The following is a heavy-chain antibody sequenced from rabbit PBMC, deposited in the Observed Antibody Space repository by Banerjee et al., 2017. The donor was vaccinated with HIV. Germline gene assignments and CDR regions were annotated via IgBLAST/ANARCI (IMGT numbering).Heavy chain of an antibody. CDR2: INTGSSGST. D-gene: IGHD8-1*01. V-gene: IGHV1S45*01. Sequence: QAQLVESGGGLVQPEGSLTLTCTASGFSFRSSYYMCWVRQAPGKGLEWIGCINTGSSGSTYYASWAKGRFTISKTSSTTVTLQMTSLTAADTATYFCARDDAGGTYYTFNLWGPGTLVTVS. J-gene: IGHJ4*01. CDR1: GFSFRSSYY. CDR3: ARDDAGGTYYTFNL.